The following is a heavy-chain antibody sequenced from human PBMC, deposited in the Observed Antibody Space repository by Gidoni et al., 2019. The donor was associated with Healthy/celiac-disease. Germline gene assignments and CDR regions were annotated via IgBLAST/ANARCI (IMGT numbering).Heavy chain of an antibody. CDR1: GGSFSGYY. D-gene: IGHD6-19*01. CDR2: INHSGST. Sequence: QVQLQQWGAGLLKPSETLSLTCAVYGGSFSGYYWSWIRQPPGKGLEWIGEINHSGSTNYNPSLKSRVTISVDTSKNQFSLKLSSVTAADTAVYYCARDHWGIAVAFDYWGQGTLVTVSS. J-gene: IGHJ4*02. CDR3: ARDHWGIAVAFDY. V-gene: IGHV4-34*01.